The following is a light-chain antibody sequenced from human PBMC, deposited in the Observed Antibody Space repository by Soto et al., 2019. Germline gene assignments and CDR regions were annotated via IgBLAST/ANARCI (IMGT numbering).Light chain of an antibody. CDR3: SSYTSSSTYV. CDR2: EVS. CDR1: STDVGGYNY. Sequence: QSALTQPASVSGSPGQSLTISCTGSSTDVGGYNYVSWYQQHPGKAPKVMIYEVSNRPSGVSNRFSGSKSGNTASLTISGLQAEDEADYYCSSYTSSSTYVFGTGTKVTV. J-gene: IGLJ1*01. V-gene: IGLV2-14*01.